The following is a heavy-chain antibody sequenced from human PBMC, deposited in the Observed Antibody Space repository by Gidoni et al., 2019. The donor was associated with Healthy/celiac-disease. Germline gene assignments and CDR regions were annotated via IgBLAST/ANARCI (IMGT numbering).Heavy chain of an antibody. CDR1: GGSISSSSYY. CDR2: IYYSGST. D-gene: IGHD3-10*02. J-gene: IGHJ4*02. V-gene: IGHV4-39*01. Sequence: QLQLQESGPGLVKPSETLSLTCTVSGGSISSSSYYWGWIRQPPGKGLEWIGSIYYSGSTYYNPSLKSRVTISVDTSKNQFSLKLSSVTAADTAVYYCARLMVGELRLEFPDYWGQGTLVTVSS. CDR3: ARLMVGELRLEFPDY.